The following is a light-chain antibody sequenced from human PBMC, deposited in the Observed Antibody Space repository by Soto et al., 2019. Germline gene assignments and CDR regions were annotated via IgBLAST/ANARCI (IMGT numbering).Light chain of an antibody. Sequence: DIQMTQSPSSVSASAGDRVTITGRASQGIRSWLAWYQQKPGKAPKLLIYAASSLQSGVPSRFSGIGSGTDFTLTIRSLKPEDFATYYCQQANSFGTFCQGTKVDIK. V-gene: IGKV1-12*01. CDR2: AAS. CDR1: QGIRSW. CDR3: QQANSFGT. J-gene: IGKJ1*01.